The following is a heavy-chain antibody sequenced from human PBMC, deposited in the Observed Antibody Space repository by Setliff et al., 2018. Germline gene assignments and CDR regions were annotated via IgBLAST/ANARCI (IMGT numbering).Heavy chain of an antibody. J-gene: IGHJ3*02. Sequence: GGSLRLSCAASGFIFSFHSMNWVRQAPGKGLEWVSYISSSSSTIYYADSVKGRFTISRDNAKNSLYLQMNSLRAEDTAVYYCARDSVLRYFDWLLYTPDAFDIWGQGTMVTVSS. CDR2: ISSSSSTI. V-gene: IGHV3-48*04. CDR1: GFIFSFHS. D-gene: IGHD3-9*01. CDR3: ARDSVLRYFDWLLYTPDAFDI.